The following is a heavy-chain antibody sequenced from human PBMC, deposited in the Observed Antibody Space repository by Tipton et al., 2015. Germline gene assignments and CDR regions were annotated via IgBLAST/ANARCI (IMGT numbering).Heavy chain of an antibody. D-gene: IGHD4-23*01. J-gene: IGHJ4*02. CDR1: GGSFSGYY. CDR3: ARARGRHGGLFDS. CDR2: INHSGGT. V-gene: IGHV4-34*01. Sequence: TLSLTCAVYGGSFSGYYWTWIRQPPGKGLEWIGEINHSGGTKYNPSLKSRVTMSVDTSKKQFSLEMRSVTATDTAVYYCARARGRHGGLFDSWGQGTLVTVSS.